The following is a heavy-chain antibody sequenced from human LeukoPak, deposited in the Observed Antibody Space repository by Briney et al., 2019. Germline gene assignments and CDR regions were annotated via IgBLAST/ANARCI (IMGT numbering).Heavy chain of an antibody. Sequence: SETLSLTCTVSGGFISSSLYYWGWIRQPPGKGLEWIGTIYYSGSTYYNPSLKSRVTISVDTSKNQFSLKLSSVTAADTAVYYCARGYCSGGSCYSYYYYNYMDVWGKGTTVTVSS. V-gene: IGHV4-39*07. CDR2: IYYSGST. CDR1: GGFISSSLYY. D-gene: IGHD2-15*01. J-gene: IGHJ6*03. CDR3: ARGYCSGGSCYSYYYYNYMDV.